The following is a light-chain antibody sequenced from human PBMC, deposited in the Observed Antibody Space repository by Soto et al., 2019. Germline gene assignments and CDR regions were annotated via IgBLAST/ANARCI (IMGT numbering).Light chain of an antibody. Sequence: QSVLTQPPSVSAAPGQKVTISCSGSSSNIGNNYVSWYQQLPGTAPKLLIYDNNKRPSGIPDRFSGSKSGTSGTLGITGLQTGDEADYYCGTWDTSLSAVVFGGGPKLTV. CDR1: SSNIGNNY. V-gene: IGLV1-51*01. CDR2: DNN. CDR3: GTWDTSLSAVV. J-gene: IGLJ3*02.